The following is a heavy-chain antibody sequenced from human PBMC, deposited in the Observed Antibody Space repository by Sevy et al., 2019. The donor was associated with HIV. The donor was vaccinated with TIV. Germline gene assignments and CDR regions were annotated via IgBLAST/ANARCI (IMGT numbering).Heavy chain of an antibody. J-gene: IGHJ4*02. CDR2: ISSTSGYI. V-gene: IGHV3-21*01. CDR1: GFTFSSYR. Sequence: GGSLRLSCAAPGFTFSSYRMTWVRQAPGKGLEWVSCISSTSGYINYADSVKGRFTISRDNAKNLLYLQMDSLRAEDTAVYYCARAVLEMSTWRSDYWGQGTLVTVSS. D-gene: IGHD1-1*01. CDR3: ARAVLEMSTWRSDY.